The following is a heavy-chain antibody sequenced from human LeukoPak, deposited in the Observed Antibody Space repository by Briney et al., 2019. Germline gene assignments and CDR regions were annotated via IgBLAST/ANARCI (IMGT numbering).Heavy chain of an antibody. CDR1: GYTFTSYY. CDR2: INPSGGST. V-gene: IGHV1-46*01. D-gene: IGHD1-26*01. Sequence: ASVKVSCKASGYTFTSYYMHWVRQAPGQGLEWMGIINPSGGSTSYAQKFQGRVTMTRDTSTSTVYMELSSLRSEDTAVYYCARDDQSGGSQNDAFDIWGQGTMVTVSS. CDR3: ARDDQSGGSQNDAFDI. J-gene: IGHJ3*02.